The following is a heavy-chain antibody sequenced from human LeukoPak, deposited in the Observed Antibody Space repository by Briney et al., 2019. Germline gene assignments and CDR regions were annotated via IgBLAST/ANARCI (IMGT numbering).Heavy chain of an antibody. J-gene: IGHJ4*02. Sequence: GGSLRLSCAASVFTFNTYALNWVRQPPGKGLDWLSYISSSGTTIYYADSLKGRFTISRHNAMNSLSLQMHNLRAEDTAVYFCARWGDDHTNYGYCFDFWGQGTLVTVSS. D-gene: IGHD1-7*01. CDR3: ARWGDDHTNYGYCFDF. CDR2: ISSSGTTI. CDR1: VFTFNTYA. V-gene: IGHV3-48*03.